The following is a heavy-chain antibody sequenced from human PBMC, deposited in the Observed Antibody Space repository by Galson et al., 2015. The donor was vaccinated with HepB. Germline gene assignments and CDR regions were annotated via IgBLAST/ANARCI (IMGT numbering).Heavy chain of an antibody. CDR1: GFTFSSYA. CDR2: ISYDGSNE. Sequence: SLRLTCAASGFTFSSYALHWVRQAPGKGLEWVAVISYDGSNEFYADSVKGRYTISRDNSKKTLFLQMNSLRPEDTGVYHCARESGYSSSWDSAYFHYGMDVWGQGTTVIVSS. J-gene: IGHJ6*02. CDR3: ARESGYSSSWDSAYFHYGMDV. D-gene: IGHD6-13*01. V-gene: IGHV3-30*04.